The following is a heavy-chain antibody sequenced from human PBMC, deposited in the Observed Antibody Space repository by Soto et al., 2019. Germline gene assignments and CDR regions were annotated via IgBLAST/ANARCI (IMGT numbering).Heavy chain of an antibody. V-gene: IGHV3-23*01. Sequence: VQLLESGGGLAQPGGSLRLSCAASGFTFSTYTMAWFGRPPGRGPEWVAGVSQDGTAHYADSVKGRFTISRDNSRDTVYLQMITLRGEDTAVYYCAKDMRPDGVWDFDYWGQGTLVTVSS. D-gene: IGHD4-17*01. J-gene: IGHJ4*02. CDR1: GFTFSTYT. CDR2: VSQDGTA. CDR3: AKDMRPDGVWDFDY.